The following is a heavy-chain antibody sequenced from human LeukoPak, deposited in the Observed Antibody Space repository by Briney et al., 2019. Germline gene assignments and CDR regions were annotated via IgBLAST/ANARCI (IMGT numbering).Heavy chain of an antibody. CDR1: GGTFSSYA. CDR3: ARVMGTNYFDY. Sequence: ASVKVSCKASGGTFSSYAIRWVRQAPGQGLEWMGRIIPILGIANYAQKFQGRVTITADKSTSTAYMELSSLRSEDTAVYYCARVMGTNYFDYWGQGTLVTVSS. D-gene: IGHD7-27*01. J-gene: IGHJ4*02. CDR2: IIPILGIA. V-gene: IGHV1-69*04.